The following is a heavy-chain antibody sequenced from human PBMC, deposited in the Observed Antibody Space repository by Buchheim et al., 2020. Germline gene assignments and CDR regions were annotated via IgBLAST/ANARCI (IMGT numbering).Heavy chain of an antibody. J-gene: IGHJ5*02. CDR2: INPNSGGT. V-gene: IGHV1-2*02. CDR3: ARYSYYYYSSGYYRPWFDP. CDR1: GYTFTGYY. D-gene: IGHD3-22*01. Sequence: QVQLVQSGAEVKKPGASVKVSCKASGYTFTGYYMHWVRQAPGQGLEWMGWINPNSGGTNYEPTFKGRVTMTRDTSISTAYMELSRLRSDDTAVYYCARYSYYYYSSGYYRPWFDPWGQGTL.